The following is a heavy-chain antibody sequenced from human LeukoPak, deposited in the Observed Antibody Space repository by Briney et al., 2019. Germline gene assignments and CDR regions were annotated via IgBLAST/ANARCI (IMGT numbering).Heavy chain of an antibody. CDR3: ASGSDTWGTQPKYYFDY. Sequence: PSETLSLTCTVSGGSIRNYYWSWIRQPAGKGLEWIGRVYLSGSTNYNPSLKSRATMSIDTSKKQFSLMLSSVTAADTAVYYCASGSDTWGTQPKYYFDYWGQGSLVTVSS. D-gene: IGHD2-15*01. CDR1: GGSIRNYY. V-gene: IGHV4-4*07. CDR2: VYLSGST. J-gene: IGHJ4*02.